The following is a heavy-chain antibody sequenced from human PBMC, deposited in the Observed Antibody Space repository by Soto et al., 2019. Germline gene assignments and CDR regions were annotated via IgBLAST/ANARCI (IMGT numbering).Heavy chain of an antibody. CDR3: ASTRGSSYDY. Sequence: EVQLVETGGGLIQPGGSLRLSCAASGFTVSGNYMSWVRQAPGKGLEWVSVIYNGGGTYYADSVKGRFTISRDNSKNTLYLQMTSLSAEATAVYYCASTRGSSYDYWGQGTLVTVSS. D-gene: IGHD6-6*01. J-gene: IGHJ4*02. V-gene: IGHV3-53*02. CDR1: GFTVSGNY. CDR2: IYNGGGT.